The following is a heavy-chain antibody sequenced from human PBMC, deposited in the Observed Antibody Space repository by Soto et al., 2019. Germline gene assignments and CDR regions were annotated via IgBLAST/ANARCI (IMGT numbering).Heavy chain of an antibody. D-gene: IGHD5-12*01. J-gene: IGHJ5*02. V-gene: IGHV4-59*08. CDR1: GDSISSYY. CDR3: ARYSGYEGLRFDP. CDR2: IYYSGST. Sequence: PSDTLSLTCTVSGDSISSYYWSWIRQPPGKGLEWIGYIYYSGSTNYNPSLNSRVTISVDTSKNQFSLKLSSVTAADTAVYYCARYSGYEGLRFDPWGQGTLVTVSS.